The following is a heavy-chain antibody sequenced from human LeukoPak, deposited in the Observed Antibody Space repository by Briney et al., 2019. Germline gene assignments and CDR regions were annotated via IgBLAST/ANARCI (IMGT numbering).Heavy chain of an antibody. CDR3: ARDLRGDAFDI. CDR2: INTNTGNP. CDR1: GYPFTSYA. V-gene: IGHV7-4-1*02. D-gene: IGHD5/OR15-5a*01. J-gene: IGHJ3*02. Sequence: GASVKVSCKASGYPFTSYAMNWVRQAPGQGLELMGWINTNTGNPTYAQGFTGRFVFSLDTSVSTAYLQISSLKAEDTAVYYCARDLRGDAFDIWGQGTMVTVSS.